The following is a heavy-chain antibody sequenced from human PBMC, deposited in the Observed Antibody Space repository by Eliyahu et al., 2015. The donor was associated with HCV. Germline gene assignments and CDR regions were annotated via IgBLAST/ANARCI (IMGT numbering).Heavy chain of an antibody. Sequence: QVQLVQSGAEVRQPGASVKISCQASGYTLTSYSMHWVRQAPGQGLEWMGIISPSGRPTVFSQKFQGRFTMTRDTSTSTVYMDLSSLTSEDTAVYYCARDPRSLQGRMDYWGQGTLVTVSS. CDR2: ISPSGRPT. CDR1: GYTLTSYS. J-gene: IGHJ4*02. V-gene: IGHV1-46*01. CDR3: ARDPRSLQGRMDY.